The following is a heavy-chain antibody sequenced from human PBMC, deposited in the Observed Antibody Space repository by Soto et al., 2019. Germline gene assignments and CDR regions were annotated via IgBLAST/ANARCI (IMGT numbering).Heavy chain of an antibody. CDR3: ARPEGYSYGYDAFDI. D-gene: IGHD5-18*01. V-gene: IGHV5-51*01. Sequence: GASLKISCKGSGYSFTSYWIGWVRQMPGKGLEWMGIIYPGDSDTRYSPSFQGQVTISADKSISTAYLQWSSLKASDTAMYYCARPEGYSYGYDAFDIWGQGTMVTVSS. CDR1: GYSFTSYW. J-gene: IGHJ3*02. CDR2: IYPGDSDT.